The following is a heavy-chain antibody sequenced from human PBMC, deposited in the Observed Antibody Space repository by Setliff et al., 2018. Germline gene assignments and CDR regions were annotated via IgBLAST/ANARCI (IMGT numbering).Heavy chain of an antibody. CDR1: GGSFSGYY. CDR3: ARYDSSGYSENYYFDY. J-gene: IGHJ4*02. V-gene: IGHV4-34*12. Sequence: PSETLSLTCAVYGGSFSGYYWSWIRQPPGKRLEWIGEIIHSGSTNYNPALKSRVTMFVDTSKNQFSLMLYSVTAADTAIYYCARYDSSGYSENYYFDYWGQGTL. CDR2: IIHSGST. D-gene: IGHD3-22*01.